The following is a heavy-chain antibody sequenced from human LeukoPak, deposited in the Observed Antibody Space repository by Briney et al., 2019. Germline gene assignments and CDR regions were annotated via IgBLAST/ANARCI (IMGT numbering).Heavy chain of an antibody. D-gene: IGHD2-2*01. CDR1: GITFRNYG. J-gene: IGHJ4*02. CDR2: IWYDGKKE. Sequence: GRTLRLSCAASGITFRNYGMDWVRQAPGKGQEWVAVIWYDGKKEHYADSVKGRFTISRDNSKNTLDLQMNSLRAEDTAVHYCARALGSTDDCWGQGTLVTVSS. V-gene: IGHV3-33*01. CDR3: ARALGSTDDC.